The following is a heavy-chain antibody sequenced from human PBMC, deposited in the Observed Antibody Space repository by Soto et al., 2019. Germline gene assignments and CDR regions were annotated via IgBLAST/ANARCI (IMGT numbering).Heavy chain of an antibody. CDR2: IYYSGST. D-gene: IGHD3-10*01. J-gene: IGHJ4*02. CDR3: ARGYYGSGSYRLDY. Sequence: PSETLSLTCTVSGGSISSGDYYWSWIRQHPGKGLEWIGYIYYSGSTYYNPSLKSRVTISVDTSKNQFSLKLSSVTAADTAVYYCARGYYGSGSYRLDYWGQGTLVTVSS. V-gene: IGHV4-31*03. CDR1: GGSISSGDYY.